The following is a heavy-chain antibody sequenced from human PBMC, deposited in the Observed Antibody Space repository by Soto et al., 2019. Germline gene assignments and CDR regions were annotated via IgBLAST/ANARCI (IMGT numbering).Heavy chain of an antibody. CDR3: ARANFVSGYDYHNWFDP. Sequence: GGSLRLSCAASGFTFSDYYMSWIRQAPGKGLEWVSYISSSSSYTNYADSVKGRFTISRDNAKNSQYLQMNSLKAEDTAVYYCARANFVSGYDYHNWFDPWGQGTLVTVSS. V-gene: IGHV3-11*05. J-gene: IGHJ5*02. D-gene: IGHD5-12*01. CDR2: ISSSSSYT. CDR1: GFTFSDYY.